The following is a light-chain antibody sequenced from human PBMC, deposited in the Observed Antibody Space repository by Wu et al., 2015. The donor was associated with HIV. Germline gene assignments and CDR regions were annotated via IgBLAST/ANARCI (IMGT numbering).Light chain of an antibody. CDR3: QQYNYWPLT. CDR2: GGS. CDR1: HIISSN. V-gene: IGKV3-15*01. Sequence: EIVMTQPPVTLSVSPGERATLSCRASHIISSNVAWFQQRPGQVPRLLIYGGSTRATDIPDRFSGSASGTEFTLTISSMQSEDIAVYYCQQYNYWPLTFGGGAKVEIK. J-gene: IGKJ4*01.